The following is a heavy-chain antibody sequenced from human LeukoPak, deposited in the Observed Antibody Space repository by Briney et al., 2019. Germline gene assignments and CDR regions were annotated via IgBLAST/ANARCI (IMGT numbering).Heavy chain of an antibody. CDR2: IPSDGNNK. V-gene: IGHV3-30*02. Sequence: PGGSLRLSCAASGFTLTTYGVHWVRQAPGQGLEWVAFIPSDGNNKQYAESVKGRVTIFRDNSKNTLYLQMNSLVTEDTAVYYCAKDRCSNGIGCYYYYMDVWGKGTTVTIS. D-gene: IGHD2-8*01. CDR1: GFTLTTYG. CDR3: AKDRCSNGIGCYYYYMDV. J-gene: IGHJ6*03.